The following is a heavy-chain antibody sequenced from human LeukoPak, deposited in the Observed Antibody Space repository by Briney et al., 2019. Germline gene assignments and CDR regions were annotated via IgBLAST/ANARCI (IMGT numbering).Heavy chain of an antibody. CDR1: GFTFSSYA. Sequence: GGSLRLSCAASGFTFSSYAMSWVRQAPGKGLEWVSSISSSSSYIYYADSVKGRFTISRDNAKNSLYLQMNSLRAEDTAVYYCAREKALEWLRPEPKGTIDYWGQGTLVTVSS. D-gene: IGHD5-12*01. V-gene: IGHV3-21*01. CDR3: AREKALEWLRPEPKGTIDY. CDR2: ISSSSSYI. J-gene: IGHJ4*02.